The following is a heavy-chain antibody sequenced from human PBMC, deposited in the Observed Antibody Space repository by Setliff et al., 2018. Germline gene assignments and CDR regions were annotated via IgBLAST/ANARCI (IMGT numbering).Heavy chain of an antibody. Sequence: SVKVSCKASGGTFSSYAISWVRQAPGQGLEWMGGIIPIFGTANYAQKFQGRVTITTDTSTTTAYMEVRSLRSDDTAVYYCARDRKEIVVKPPAASLDYWGQGTQVTVSS. D-gene: IGHD2-2*01. V-gene: IGHV1-69*05. CDR2: IIPIFGTA. J-gene: IGHJ4*02. CDR1: GGTFSSYA. CDR3: ARDRKEIVVKPPAASLDY.